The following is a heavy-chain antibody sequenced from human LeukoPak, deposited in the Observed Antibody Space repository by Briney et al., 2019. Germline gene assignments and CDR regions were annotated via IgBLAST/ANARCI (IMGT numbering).Heavy chain of an antibody. D-gene: IGHD2-15*01. Sequence: GGSLRLSCAASGFTFGSYGVHWVRQAPGKGLEWVAVIWHDGSNTFYADSVKGRFTIFRDNSKDTLYLQMNSLRAEDTAVYYCARDGVNCSGSGCYSFFAFDIWGQGTMVTVSS. CDR1: GFTFGSYG. V-gene: IGHV3-33*01. CDR2: IWHDGSNT. CDR3: ARDGVNCSGSGCYSFFAFDI. J-gene: IGHJ3*02.